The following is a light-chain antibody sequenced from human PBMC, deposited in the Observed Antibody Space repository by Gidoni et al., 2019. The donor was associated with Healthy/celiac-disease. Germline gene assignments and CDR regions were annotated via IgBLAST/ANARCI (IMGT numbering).Light chain of an antibody. J-gene: IGKJ2*01. Sequence: EIVLTQSPGTLSLSPGERATLSCRASQSVSSSYLAWYQQKPGQAPRLLIYGASSRETGIPDRFSGSGSGTDFTLTISRLEAEDFAVFYCQQYGSSPRTFGQGTKLEIK. V-gene: IGKV3-20*01. CDR3: QQYGSSPRT. CDR2: GAS. CDR1: QSVSSSY.